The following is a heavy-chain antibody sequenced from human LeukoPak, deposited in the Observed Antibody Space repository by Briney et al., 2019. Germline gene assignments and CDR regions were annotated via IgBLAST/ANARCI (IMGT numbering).Heavy chain of an antibody. CDR2: IYHSGST. CDR3: ARATGSAAAGSGAFDP. D-gene: IGHD6-13*01. CDR1: GGSISSGGYS. Sequence: SQTLSLTCAVSGGSISSGGYSWSWIRQPPGKGLEWIGYIYHSGSTYYNPSLKSRVTISVDRSKNQFSLKLSSVTAADTAVYYCARATGSAAAGSGAFDPWGQGTLVTVSS. J-gene: IGHJ5*02. V-gene: IGHV4-30-2*01.